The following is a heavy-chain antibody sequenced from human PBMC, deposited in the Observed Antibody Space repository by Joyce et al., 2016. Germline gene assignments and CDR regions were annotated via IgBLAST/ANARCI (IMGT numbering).Heavy chain of an antibody. CDR3: ARDPGYYDRGGYHNFDY. Sequence: QVQLVESGGGVVQPGRSLRLSCAASGFPFNSYPMHWVRQAPGKGLEGVAFISYDGNKKDYADSVKGRFTISRDNSKNTLYLQMKSLRAEDTAVYFCARDPGYYDRGGYHNFDYWGQGTLVTVSS. D-gene: IGHD3-22*01. CDR1: GFPFNSYP. CDR2: ISYDGNKK. J-gene: IGHJ4*02. V-gene: IGHV3-30*14.